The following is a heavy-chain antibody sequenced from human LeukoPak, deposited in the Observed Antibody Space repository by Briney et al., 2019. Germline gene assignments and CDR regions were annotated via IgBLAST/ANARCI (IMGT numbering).Heavy chain of an antibody. J-gene: IGHJ4*02. CDR3: ARADYYDSSGALD. Sequence: GGSLRLSWAASGFTFSSYSMNWVRQAPGKGLEWVSSISSSSSYIYYADSVKGRFTISRDNAKNSLYLQMNSLRAEDTAVYYCARADYYDSSGALDWGQGTLVTVSS. CDR2: ISSSSSYI. D-gene: IGHD3-22*01. V-gene: IGHV3-21*01. CDR1: GFTFSSYS.